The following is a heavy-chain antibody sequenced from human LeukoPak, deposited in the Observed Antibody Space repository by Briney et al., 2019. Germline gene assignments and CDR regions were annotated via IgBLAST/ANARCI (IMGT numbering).Heavy chain of an antibody. CDR2: IYYSGST. CDR1: GGSISSSSYY. CDR3: ARDTPASQWEPRDYFDY. J-gene: IGHJ4*02. Sequence: PSETLSLTCTVSGGSISSSSYYWGWIRQPPGKGLEWIGSIYYSGSTYYNPSLKSRVTISVDTSKNQFPLKLSSVTAADTAVYYCARDTPASQWEPRDYFDYWGQGTLVTVSS. D-gene: IGHD1-26*01. V-gene: IGHV4-39*06.